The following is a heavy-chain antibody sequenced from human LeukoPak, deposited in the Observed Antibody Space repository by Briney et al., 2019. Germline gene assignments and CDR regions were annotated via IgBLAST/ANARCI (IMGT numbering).Heavy chain of an antibody. J-gene: IGHJ4*02. CDR3: ARDGDYGSGSYFGY. D-gene: IGHD3-10*01. Sequence: SETLSLTCTVSGDSISSGGYYWSWIRQHPGKGLEWIGCIYYTGTTYYNTSLQSRVTISVDTSKNQISLKLSSVTAADTAVYYCARDGDYGSGSYFGYWGQGTLVTVSS. V-gene: IGHV4-31*03. CDR2: IYYTGTT. CDR1: GDSISSGGYY.